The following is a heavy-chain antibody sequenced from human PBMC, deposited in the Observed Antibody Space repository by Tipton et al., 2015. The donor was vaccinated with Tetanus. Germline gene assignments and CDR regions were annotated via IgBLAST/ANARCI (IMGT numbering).Heavy chain of an antibody. V-gene: IGHV1-18*01. CDR3: ARDRAYCSGGSCYARYIFDY. CDR2: ISAYNGNT. Sequence: QVQLVQSGAEVKKPGASVKVSCKASGYTFTSYGISWVRQAPGQGLEWMGWISAYNGNTNYAQKLQGRVTMTTDTSTSTAYMELRSRRSDDTAVYYCARDRAYCSGGSCYARYIFDYWGQGTLVTVSS. J-gene: IGHJ4*02. CDR1: GYTFTSYG. D-gene: IGHD2-15*01.